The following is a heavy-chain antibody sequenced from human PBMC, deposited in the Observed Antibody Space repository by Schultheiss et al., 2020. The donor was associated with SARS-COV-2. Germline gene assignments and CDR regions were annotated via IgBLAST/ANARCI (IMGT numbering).Heavy chain of an antibody. D-gene: IGHD3-9*01. J-gene: IGHJ4*02. CDR3: ARDHHYDILTGIDY. CDR1: GFTFSDYY. V-gene: IGHV3-11*06. CDR2: ISLSGSDT. Sequence: GGSLRLSCSASGFTFSDYYMSWIRQAPGKGLEWVSTISLSGSDTNYAESVKGRFTIFRDNAKNSLYLQMNSLRADDTAVYYCARDHHYDILTGIDYWGQGTLVTVSS.